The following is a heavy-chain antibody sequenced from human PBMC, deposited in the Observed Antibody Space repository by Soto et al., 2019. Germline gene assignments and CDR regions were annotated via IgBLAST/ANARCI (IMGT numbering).Heavy chain of an antibody. V-gene: IGHV4-30-4*01. J-gene: IGHJ4*02. CDR3: ARATVSLYTICYFDY. CDR2: IYNGGST. CDR1: GDTVSSVGFY. D-gene: IGHD6-13*01. Sequence: SETLSLTCTVSGDTVSSVGFYWGWLRRPPGKGLEWIGYIYNGGSTYYRPSLESRTPMSLDTTRNLYSLRLSSVTAADTAVYFCARATVSLYTICYFDYWGQGNLVTVSS.